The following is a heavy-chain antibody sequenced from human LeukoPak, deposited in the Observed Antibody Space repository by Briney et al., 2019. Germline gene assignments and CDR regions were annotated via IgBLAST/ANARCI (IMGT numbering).Heavy chain of an antibody. V-gene: IGHV3-21*01. CDR2: ISSSSSYI. D-gene: IGHD5-12*01. CDR1: GFTFSSYS. J-gene: IGHJ4*02. CDR3: ARADGGYGQRGDFDD. Sequence: GGSLRLSCAASGFTFSSYSMNWARQAPGKGLEWVSFISSSSSYIYYADSVKGRFTISRDNAKNSLYLQMNSLRAEDTAVYYCARADGGYGQRGDFDDWGQGTLVTVSS.